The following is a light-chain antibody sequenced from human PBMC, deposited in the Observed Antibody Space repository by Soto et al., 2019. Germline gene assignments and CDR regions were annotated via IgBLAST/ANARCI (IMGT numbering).Light chain of an antibody. Sequence: QSALTQPPSASGSPGQSVTICCTGTSSDVGGYNYVFWYQQHPGKAPKLMIYEVSKRPSGFPDRFSGSKSGNTASLTVSGLQAEDEADYYCISYAGSNLLYVFGTGTKVTVL. V-gene: IGLV2-8*01. CDR3: ISYAGSNLLYV. CDR1: SSDVGGYNY. J-gene: IGLJ1*01. CDR2: EVS.